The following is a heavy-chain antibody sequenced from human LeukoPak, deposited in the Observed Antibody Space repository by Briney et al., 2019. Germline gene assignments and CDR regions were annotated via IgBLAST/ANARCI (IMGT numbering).Heavy chain of an antibody. CDR2: ISWNSGSI. V-gene: IGHV3-9*01. CDR3: AKVHFIRGFDF. D-gene: IGHD3-16*01. CDR1: GFTFDDYA. J-gene: IGHJ4*02. Sequence: PGGSLRLFCAASGFTFDDYAMHWVRQAPGKGLEWVSGISWNSGSIGYADSVKGRFTISRDNAKNSLYLQMNSLRAEDTALYYCAKVHFIRGFDFRGQGTLVTVSS.